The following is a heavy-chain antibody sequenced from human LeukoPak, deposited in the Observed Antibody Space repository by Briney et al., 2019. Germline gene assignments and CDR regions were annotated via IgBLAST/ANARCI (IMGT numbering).Heavy chain of an antibody. D-gene: IGHD3-10*01. J-gene: IGHJ4*02. CDR3: ARQDASGSFDY. CDR1: GYSFTNYW. Sequence: GESLKISCKGYGYSFTNYWIHWVRQMPGKGLEWMGIIYLGDSDTGYSPSFQGQVTLSVDKSISTAYLQWSSLKASDTAIFYCARQDASGSFDYWGQGTLVTVSS. CDR2: IYLGDSDT. V-gene: IGHV5-51*01.